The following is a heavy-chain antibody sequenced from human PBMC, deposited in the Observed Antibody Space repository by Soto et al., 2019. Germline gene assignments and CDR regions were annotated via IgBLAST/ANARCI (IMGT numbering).Heavy chain of an antibody. Sequence: QVQLVQSGAEVKKPGPSVKVSCKASGGTFTSYAISWVRQAPGQGLEWMGGIIPIFGTANYAQKFQGRVTITADESTSTAYMELSSLRSEDTAVYYCAIDKDGGGFRYDYWGQVTLVTVSS. CDR3: AIDKDGGGFRYDY. V-gene: IGHV1-69*01. J-gene: IGHJ4*02. CDR2: IIPIFGTA. CDR1: GGTFTSYA. D-gene: IGHD3-9*01.